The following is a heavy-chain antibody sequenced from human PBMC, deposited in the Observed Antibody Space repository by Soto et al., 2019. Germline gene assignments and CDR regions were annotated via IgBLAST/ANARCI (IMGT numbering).Heavy chain of an antibody. V-gene: IGHV3-33*01. CDR2: IWYDGSNK. CDR1: GFTFSSYG. J-gene: IGHJ4*02. D-gene: IGHD3-9*01. Sequence: PGGSLRLSCAASGFTFSSYGMHWVRQAPCKGLEWVAVIWYDGSNKYYADSVKGRFTISRDNSKNTLYLQMNSLRAEDTAVYYCARGENILTGYYMGHFDYWGQGTLVTVSS. CDR3: ARGENILTGYYMGHFDY.